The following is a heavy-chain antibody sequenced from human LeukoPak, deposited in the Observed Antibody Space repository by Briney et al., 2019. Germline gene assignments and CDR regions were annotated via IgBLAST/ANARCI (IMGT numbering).Heavy chain of an antibody. D-gene: IGHD3-22*01. CDR3: ARSLPYDNRNPHIDH. CDR1: GYTFNDFY. V-gene: IGHV1-2*02. CDR2: INPKIADT. Sequence: ASVTVSCKASGYTFNDFYVHWVRQAPGQGLEWMGWINPKIADTIYAQSVQGRVTMTRDTSITTAYLELSSLRSDDTAVYYCARSLPYDNRNPHIDHWGQGTLITVSS. J-gene: IGHJ4*02.